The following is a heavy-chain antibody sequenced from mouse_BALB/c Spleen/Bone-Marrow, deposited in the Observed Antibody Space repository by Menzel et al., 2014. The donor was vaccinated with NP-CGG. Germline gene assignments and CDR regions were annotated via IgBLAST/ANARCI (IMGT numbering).Heavy chain of an antibody. J-gene: IGHJ3*01. V-gene: IGHV1-61*01. D-gene: IGHD2-10*01. CDR3: AREKAYYGISWFAY. CDR2: IHPSDSET. Sequence: VQLVESGTEVVRPGASVKLSCKASGYSFTTYWMNWVKQRPGQGLEWIGMIHPSDSETRLNQKFKDKATLTVDKSSSTAYMQLSSPTSEDSAVYYCAREKAYYGISWFAYWGQGTLVTVSA. CDR1: GYSFTTYW.